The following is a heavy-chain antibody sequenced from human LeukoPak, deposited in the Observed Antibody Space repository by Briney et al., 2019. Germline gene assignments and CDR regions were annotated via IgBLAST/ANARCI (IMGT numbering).Heavy chain of an antibody. J-gene: IGHJ4*02. Sequence: SETLSLTCTVSGGSNSGYDWSWIRQAPGKGLEWIGYIHDSGSTDYNPSLKSRVTISIDTSRNQFSLRVSSVTAADTAVYYCARGRWLQLPDYWGQGALVTVSS. CDR3: ARGRWLQLPDY. CDR1: GGSNSGYD. CDR2: IHDSGST. V-gene: IGHV4-59*01. D-gene: IGHD5-24*01.